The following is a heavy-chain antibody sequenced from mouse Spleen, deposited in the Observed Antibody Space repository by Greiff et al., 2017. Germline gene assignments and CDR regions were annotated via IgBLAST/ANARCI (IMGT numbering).Heavy chain of an antibody. CDR3: ARGNGKAMDY. D-gene: IGHD2-1*01. Sequence: QVQLKQPGAELVMPGASVKLSCKASGYTFTSYWMHWVKQRPGQGLEWIGEIDPSDSYTNYNQKFKGKATLTVDKSSSTAYMQLSSLTSEDSAVYYCARGNGKAMDYWGQGTSVTVSS. V-gene: IGHV1-69*01. J-gene: IGHJ4*01. CDR2: IDPSDSYT. CDR1: GYTFTSYW.